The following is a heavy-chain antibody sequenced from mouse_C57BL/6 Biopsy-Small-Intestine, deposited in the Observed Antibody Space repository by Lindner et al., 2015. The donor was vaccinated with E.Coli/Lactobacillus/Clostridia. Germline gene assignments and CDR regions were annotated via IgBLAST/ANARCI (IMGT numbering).Heavy chain of an antibody. Sequence: VQLQESGAELVKPGASVKISCKASGYAFSSYWMNWVKQRPGKGLEWIGQIYPGDGDTNYNGKFKGKATLTADKSSSTAYMQLSSLTSEDSAVYFCARSSAYFGAMDYWGQGTSVTVPS. CDR3: ARSSAYFGAMDY. CDR1: GYAFSSYW. D-gene: IGHD2-10*01. J-gene: IGHJ4*01. V-gene: IGHV1-80*01. CDR2: IYPGDGDT.